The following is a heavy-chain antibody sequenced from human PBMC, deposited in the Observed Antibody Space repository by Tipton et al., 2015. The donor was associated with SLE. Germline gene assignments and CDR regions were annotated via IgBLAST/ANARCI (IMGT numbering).Heavy chain of an antibody. V-gene: IGHV4-59*11. Sequence: TLSLTYTVSGGSISSHYWSWIRQPPGKGLEWIGDSYYSGSTNYNPSLKSRVTISVDTSKNQFSLKLSSVTAADTAVYYCARVLGGKLGYWGQGTLVTVSS. D-gene: IGHD3-16*01. CDR1: GGSISSHY. CDR3: ARVLGGKLGY. J-gene: IGHJ4*02. CDR2: SYYSGST.